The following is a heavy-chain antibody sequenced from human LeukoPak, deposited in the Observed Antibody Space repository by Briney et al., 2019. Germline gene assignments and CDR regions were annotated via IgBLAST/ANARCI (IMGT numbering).Heavy chain of an antibody. D-gene: IGHD6-13*01. CDR2: IYPGDSDT. CDR3: ARSQQLVFDYYYYGMGV. CDR1: GYSFTSYW. J-gene: IGHJ6*02. Sequence: GESLKISCKGSGYSFTSYWIGWVRQMPGKGLEWMGIIYPGDSDTRYSPSFQGQVTISADKSISTAYLQWSSLKASDTAMYYCARSQQLVFDYYYYGMGVWGQGTTVTVSS. V-gene: IGHV5-51*01.